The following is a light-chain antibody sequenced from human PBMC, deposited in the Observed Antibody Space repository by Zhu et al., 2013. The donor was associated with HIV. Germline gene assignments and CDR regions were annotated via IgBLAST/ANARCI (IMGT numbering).Light chain of an antibody. CDR1: QTVSSN. CDR3: QQRSKWPPFT. CDR2: GAS. J-gene: IGKJ2*01. V-gene: IGKV3D-20*02. Sequence: DIVLTQSPGTLSLSPGERATLSCRASQTVSSNFLAWYHQIPGQAPRLLIYGASNRATGIPDRFSGSGSGTDFTLTISSLEPEDFTVYYCQQRSKWPPFTFGQGTKLEIK.